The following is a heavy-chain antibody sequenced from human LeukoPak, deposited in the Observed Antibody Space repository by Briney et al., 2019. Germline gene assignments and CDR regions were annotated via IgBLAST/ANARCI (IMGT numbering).Heavy chain of an antibody. CDR3: ARLLVVVPAANNWFDP. V-gene: IGHV5-51*01. CDR1: GYSFTSYW. CDR2: IYPGDSDT. Sequence: GESLKISCKGSGYSFTSYWIGWVRQMAGKGLEWMGIIYPGDSDTRYSPSFQGQVTISADKSISTAYLQWSSLKASDTAMYYCARLLVVVPAANNWFDPWGQGTLVTVSS. D-gene: IGHD2-2*01. J-gene: IGHJ5*02.